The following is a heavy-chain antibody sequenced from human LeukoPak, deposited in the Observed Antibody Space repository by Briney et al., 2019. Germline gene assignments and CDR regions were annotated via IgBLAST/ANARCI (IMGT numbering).Heavy chain of an antibody. V-gene: IGHV3-30*18. CDR2: ISYDGSNK. Sequence: GGSLRLSCAASGFTFSNCGMHWVRQAPGKGLEWVAVISYDGSNKYYADSVKGRFTISRDNSKNTLYLQMNSLRAEDTAVYYCAKGMVRGVIPSDYWGQGTLVTVSS. CDR3: AKGMVRGVIPSDY. CDR1: GFTFSNCG. J-gene: IGHJ4*02. D-gene: IGHD3-10*01.